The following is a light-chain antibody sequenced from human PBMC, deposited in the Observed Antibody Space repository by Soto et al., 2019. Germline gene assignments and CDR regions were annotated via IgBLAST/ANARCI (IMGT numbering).Light chain of an antibody. CDR2: DVS. CDR1: SSDVGDYNY. V-gene: IGLV2-14*01. J-gene: IGLJ2*01. Sequence: QSALTQPASVSGSPGQSITISCTGTSSDVGDYNYVSWYQQHPGKAPKLMIYDVSNRPSGVSNRFSGSKSGNTASLTSSGLQAEDEADYYCSSYTSSSTLEIFGGGTKLTVL. CDR3: SSYTSSSTLEI.